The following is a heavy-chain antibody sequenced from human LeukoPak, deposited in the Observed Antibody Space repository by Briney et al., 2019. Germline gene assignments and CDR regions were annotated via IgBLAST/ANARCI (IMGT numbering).Heavy chain of an antibody. CDR3: ASIRATYDILTGPLYYFDY. V-gene: IGHV1-46*01. D-gene: IGHD3-9*01. Sequence: GASVKVSCKASGYTFTGYYMHWVRQAPGQGLEWMEIINPSGGSTSYAQKFQGRVTMTRDMSTSTVYMELSSLRSEDTAVYYCASIRATYDILTGPLYYFDYWGQGTLVTVSS. J-gene: IGHJ4*02. CDR2: INPSGGST. CDR1: GYTFTGYY.